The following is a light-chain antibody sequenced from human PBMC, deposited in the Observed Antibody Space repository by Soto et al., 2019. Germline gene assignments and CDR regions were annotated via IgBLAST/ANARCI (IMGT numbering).Light chain of an antibody. CDR2: GAS. CDR3: QHYGSSPFT. CDR1: QSVTSSY. J-gene: IGKJ3*01. Sequence: EIVLTQSPGTMSLSPGERATLSCRASQSVTSSYLAWYQQKPGQAPRLLIYGASSRATGIPDRFSGSGSGTDFTLTISSLESEDFAVYYCQHYGSSPFTFGPGTKVHIQ. V-gene: IGKV3-20*01.